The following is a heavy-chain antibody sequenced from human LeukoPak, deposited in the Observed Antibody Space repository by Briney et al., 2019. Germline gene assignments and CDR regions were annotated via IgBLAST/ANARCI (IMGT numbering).Heavy chain of an antibody. CDR2: ISSSSSYI. Sequence: PGGSLRLSCAASGFTFSSYSMNWVRQAPGKGLEWVSSISSSSSYIYYADSVKGRFTISRDNAKNSLYLQMNSLRAEDTAVYYCARVGYCSSTSCFRPGYYYMDVWGKGTTVTVSS. CDR3: ARVGYCSSTSCFRPGYYYMDV. CDR1: GFTFSSYS. D-gene: IGHD2-2*01. V-gene: IGHV3-21*01. J-gene: IGHJ6*03.